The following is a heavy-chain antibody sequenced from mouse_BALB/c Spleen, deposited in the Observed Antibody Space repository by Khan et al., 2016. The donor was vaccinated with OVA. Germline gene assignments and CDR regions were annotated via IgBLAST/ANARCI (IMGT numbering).Heavy chain of an antibody. CDR1: GYTFPSYW. CDR2: IFPGTGTT. D-gene: IGHD2-1*01. CDR3: ARGYFGNYEFVY. J-gene: IGHJ3*01. V-gene: IGHV1S132*01. Sequence: QVRLQQSGAELVKPGTSVKLSCKTSGYTFPSYWIQWVKQRPGQGLGWIGQIFPGTGTTDYNDNFKDKATLTVDTSSNAAYMQLTSLTSEDSAVYFGARGYFGNYEFVYWGQGTLVTVSP.